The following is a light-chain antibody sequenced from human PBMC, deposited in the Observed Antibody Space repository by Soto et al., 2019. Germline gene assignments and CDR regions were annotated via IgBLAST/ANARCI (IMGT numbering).Light chain of an antibody. CDR1: QDINNY. J-gene: IGKJ3*01. CDR3: QQYDNGVT. Sequence: DIQMTQSPSSLSASVGDRVTITCQASQDINNYLNWYQQKPGEAPKLLIYDASNLETGVPSRFSGSGSATDFTFSISSLQPEDVATYYCQQYDNGVTFGPGTKVHIK. V-gene: IGKV1-33*01. CDR2: DAS.